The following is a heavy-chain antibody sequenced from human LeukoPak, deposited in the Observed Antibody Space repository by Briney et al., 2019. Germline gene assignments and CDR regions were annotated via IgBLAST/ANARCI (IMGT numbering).Heavy chain of an antibody. CDR3: AGSPLGAGYYGMDV. Sequence: SETLSLTCTVSGGSISSYYWSWIWQPAGKGLEWIGRIYTSGSTNYNPSLKSRVTMSVDTSKNQFSLKLSSVTAADTAVYYCAGSPLGAGYYGMDVWGQGTTVTVSS. CDR2: IYTSGST. D-gene: IGHD3-16*01. J-gene: IGHJ6*02. V-gene: IGHV4-4*07. CDR1: GGSISSYY.